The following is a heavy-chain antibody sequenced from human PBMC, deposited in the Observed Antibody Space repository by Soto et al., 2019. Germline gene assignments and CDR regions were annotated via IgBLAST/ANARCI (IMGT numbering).Heavy chain of an antibody. CDR2: IYYSGST. V-gene: IGHV4-39*01. CDR1: GGSISSSSYY. Sequence: QLQLQESGPGLVKPSETLSLTCTVSGGSISSSSYYWGWIRQPPGNGLEWIGSIYYSGSTYYNPSLKSQVTISVDTSKNQFSLKLSSVTAADTSVYYCARHGNGYSSGWSLFDYWGQGTLVTVSS. CDR3: ARHGNGYSSGWSLFDY. J-gene: IGHJ4*02. D-gene: IGHD6-19*01.